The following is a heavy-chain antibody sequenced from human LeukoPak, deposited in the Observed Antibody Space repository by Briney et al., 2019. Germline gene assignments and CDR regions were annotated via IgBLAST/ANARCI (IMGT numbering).Heavy chain of an antibody. Sequence: ASVKVSCKASGGTFSSYAISWVRQAPGQELVCMGWTNTYNGNTNYARNLQGRVTMTIDTSTNTAYMELRSLRSDDTAVYYCVRVSSSRGKLDAFDIWGQGTMVTVSS. CDR2: TNTYNGNT. CDR3: VRVSSSRGKLDAFDI. CDR1: GGTFSSYA. D-gene: IGHD6-6*01. J-gene: IGHJ3*02. V-gene: IGHV1-18*01.